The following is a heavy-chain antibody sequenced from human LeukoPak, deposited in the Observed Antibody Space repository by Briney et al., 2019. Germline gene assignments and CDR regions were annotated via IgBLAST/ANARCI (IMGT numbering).Heavy chain of an antibody. CDR1: GGSISSYY. Sequence: KPSETLSLTCTVSGGSISSYYWSWIRQPPGKGLEWIGYIYYSGSTNYNPSLKSRVTISVDTSKSQFSLKLSSVTAADTAVYYCAREDDYGGNTLDYWGQGTLVTVSS. J-gene: IGHJ4*02. D-gene: IGHD4-23*01. CDR2: IYYSGST. V-gene: IGHV4-59*01. CDR3: AREDDYGGNTLDY.